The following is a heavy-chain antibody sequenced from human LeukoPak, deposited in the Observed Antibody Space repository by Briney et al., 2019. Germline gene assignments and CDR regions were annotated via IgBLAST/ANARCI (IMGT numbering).Heavy chain of an antibody. CDR1: GYTFTSYG. Sequence: GASVKVSCKASGYTFTSYGISWVRQAPGQGLEWMGWIRAYNGNTNYAQKLQGRVTMTTDTSTSTAYMELRSLRSDDTAVYYCAREAQRAAAGPYYFDYWGQGTLVTVSS. V-gene: IGHV1-18*01. J-gene: IGHJ4*02. CDR2: IRAYNGNT. D-gene: IGHD6-13*01. CDR3: AREAQRAAAGPYYFDY.